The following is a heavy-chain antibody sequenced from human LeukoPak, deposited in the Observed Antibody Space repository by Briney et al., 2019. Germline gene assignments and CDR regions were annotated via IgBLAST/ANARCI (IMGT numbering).Heavy chain of an antibody. V-gene: IGHV3-21*01. J-gene: IGHJ6*03. CDR2: ISNSGSSI. D-gene: IGHD5-18*01. CDR1: GFTFSSYS. Sequence: GGSLRLSCAASGFTFSSYSMNWVRQAPGKGLGWVSSISNSGSSIYYADSVKGRFTISRDNAKNSLYLQMNSLRAEDTAVYYCARVSYGLGYYYYYMDVWGKGTTVTISS. CDR3: ARVSYGLGYYYYYMDV.